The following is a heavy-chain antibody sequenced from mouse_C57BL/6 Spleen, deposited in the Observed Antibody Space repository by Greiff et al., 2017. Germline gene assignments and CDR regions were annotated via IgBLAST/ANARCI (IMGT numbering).Heavy chain of an antibody. Sequence: QVQLQQPGAELVRPGSSVKLSCKASGYTFTSYWMHWVKQRPIQGLEWIGNIDPSDSETHYNQKFKDKATLTVDKSSSTAYMQLSSLKSENSAVYYCAIRGTGPYYFDYWGQGTTLTVSS. CDR3: AIRGTGPYYFDY. J-gene: IGHJ2*01. CDR1: GYTFTSYW. D-gene: IGHD4-1*01. CDR2: IDPSDSET. V-gene: IGHV1-52*01.